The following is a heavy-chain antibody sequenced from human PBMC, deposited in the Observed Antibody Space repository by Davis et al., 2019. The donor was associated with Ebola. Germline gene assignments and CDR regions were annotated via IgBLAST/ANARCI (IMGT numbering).Heavy chain of an antibody. CDR2: IYPGDSDT. CDR3: ARQLSYYYYGMDV. V-gene: IGHV5-51*01. D-gene: IGHD4/OR15-4a*01. CDR1: GYSFTSYW. J-gene: IGHJ6*02. Sequence: GESLKISCMGSGYSFTSYWIGWVRQMPGKGLEWMGIIYPGDSDTRYSPSFQGQVTISADKSISTAYLQWSSLKASDTAMYYCARQLSYYYYGMDVWGQGTTVTVSS.